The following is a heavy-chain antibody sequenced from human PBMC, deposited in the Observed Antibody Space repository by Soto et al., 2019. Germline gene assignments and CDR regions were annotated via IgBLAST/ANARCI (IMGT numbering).Heavy chain of an antibody. CDR3: ARREYYDSSAPVSGAFDI. CDR2: IYHSGST. D-gene: IGHD3-22*01. V-gene: IGHV4-30-2*01. Sequence: VADGCITRGGYSRNWIRQPPGKGLEWIGYIYHSGSTYYNPSLKSRVTISVDRSKNQFSLKLSSVTAADTAVYYCARREYYDSSAPVSGAFDIRGQRTIVTVSS. CDR1: DGCITRGGYS. J-gene: IGHJ3*02.